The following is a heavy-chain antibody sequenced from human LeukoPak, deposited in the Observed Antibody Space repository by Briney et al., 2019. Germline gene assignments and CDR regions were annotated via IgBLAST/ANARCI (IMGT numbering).Heavy chain of an antibody. Sequence: ASVKVSCKASGYTFTSYGISWLRQAPGQGLEWMGWISAYNGNTNYAQKLQGRVTMTTDTSTSTAYMELRSLRSDDTAVYYCARVDDLGNWFDPWGQGTLVTVSS. CDR3: ARVDDLGNWFDP. CDR1: GYTFTSYG. V-gene: IGHV1-18*01. CDR2: ISAYNGNT. D-gene: IGHD1-1*01. J-gene: IGHJ5*02.